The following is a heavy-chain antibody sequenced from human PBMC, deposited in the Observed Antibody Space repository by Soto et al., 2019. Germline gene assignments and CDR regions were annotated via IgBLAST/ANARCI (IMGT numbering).Heavy chain of an antibody. CDR2: IYHSGST. CDR1: GYSISSGYY. D-gene: IGHD3-22*01. J-gene: IGHJ4*03. Sequence: SETLSLTCAVSGYSISSGYYWGWIRQPPGKGLEWIGSIYHSGSTYYNPSLKSRVTISVDTSKNQFSLKLSSVTAADTAVYYCAGEASYDSSGYLSYFDYWGQGTLVTVSS. CDR3: AGEASYDSSGYLSYFDY. V-gene: IGHV4-38-2*02.